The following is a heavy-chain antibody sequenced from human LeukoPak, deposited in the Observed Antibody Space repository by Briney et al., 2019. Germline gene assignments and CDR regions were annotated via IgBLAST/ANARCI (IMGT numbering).Heavy chain of an antibody. CDR3: ARGGAMTTVVTNQFDY. CDR2: IKQDGSEK. CDR1: GFTFSSYA. D-gene: IGHD4-23*01. J-gene: IGHJ4*02. Sequence: GGSLRLSCAASGFTFSSYAMSWVRQAPGKGLEWVANIKQDGSEKYYVDSVKGRFTISRDNVKNSLYLQMNSLRAEDTAVYYCARGGAMTTVVTNQFDYWGQGTLVTVSS. V-gene: IGHV3-7*01.